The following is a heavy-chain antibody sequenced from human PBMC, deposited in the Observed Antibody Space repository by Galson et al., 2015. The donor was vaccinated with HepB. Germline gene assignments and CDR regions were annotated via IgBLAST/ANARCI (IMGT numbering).Heavy chain of an antibody. D-gene: IGHD3-10*01. CDR3: AHGFGPFGY. Sequence: PALVKPTQTLTLTCTFSGFSLSTAGVGVGWVRQPPGKALEWLALIYWDDDKRYSPSLRSRLTITKDPSKNQVFLTMTNMDAVDTATYYCAHGFGPFGYWGQGTLVAVSS. V-gene: IGHV2-5*02. CDR2: IYWDDDK. CDR1: GFSLSTAGVG. J-gene: IGHJ4*02.